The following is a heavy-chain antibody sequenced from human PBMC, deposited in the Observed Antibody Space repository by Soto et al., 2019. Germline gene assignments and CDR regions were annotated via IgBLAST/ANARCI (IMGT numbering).Heavy chain of an antibody. J-gene: IGHJ4*02. V-gene: IGHV3-74*01. Sequence: GGSLRLSCAASGFSFSNSWMHWVRQAPGKGLVWVSRISSDGSSTNYADSVKGRFIISRDNAKNTLYLQMNILRAEDTAVYYCARPVVYSGYDRVFFDYWGQGTLVTVSS. CDR3: ARPVVYSGYDRVFFDY. CDR2: ISSDGSST. CDR1: GFSFSNSW. D-gene: IGHD5-12*01.